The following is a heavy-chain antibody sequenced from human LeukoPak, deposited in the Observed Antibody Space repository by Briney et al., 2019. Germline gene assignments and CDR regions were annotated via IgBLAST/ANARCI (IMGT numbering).Heavy chain of an antibody. J-gene: IGHJ6*02. CDR2: IYYSGST. CDR3: ARLYAPPDYYYGMDV. D-gene: IGHD2/OR15-2a*01. CDR1: GGSISSGDYY. Sequence: SETLSLTCTVSGGSISSGDYYWSWIRQPPGRGLEWIGYIYYSGSTYYNPSLKSRVTISVDTSKNQFSLKLSSVTAADTAVYYCARLYAPPDYYYGMDVWGQGTTVTVSS. V-gene: IGHV4-30-4*01.